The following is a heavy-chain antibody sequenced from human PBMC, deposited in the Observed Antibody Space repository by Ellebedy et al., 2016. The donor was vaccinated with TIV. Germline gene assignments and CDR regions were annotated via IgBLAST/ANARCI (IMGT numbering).Heavy chain of an antibody. CDR1: GDSISSSSYY. D-gene: IGHD5-18*01. Sequence: TETLSLTCTVSGDSISSSSYYWGWVRQPPGKGLEWIGNIYNSGSTYYNSSLKSRVTIPVDTSKNQFSLKLSSVTAADTAVYYCAREVFGYSYGVWGQGTLVTVSS. V-gene: IGHV4-39*07. J-gene: IGHJ1*01. CDR2: IYNSGST. CDR3: AREVFGYSYGV.